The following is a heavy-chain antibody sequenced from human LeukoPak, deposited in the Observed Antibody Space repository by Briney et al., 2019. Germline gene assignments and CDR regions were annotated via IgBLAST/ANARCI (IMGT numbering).Heavy chain of an antibody. CDR3: ARGELGTRRRIAVAGRRGSQALDY. Sequence: GRSLRLSCAASGFTFSSYAMHWVRQAPGKGLEWVAVISYDGSNKYYADSVKGRFTISRDNSKNTLYLQMNSLRAEDTAVYYCARGELGTRRRIAVAGRRGSQALDYWGQGTLVTVSS. CDR2: ISYDGSNK. D-gene: IGHD6-19*01. J-gene: IGHJ4*02. V-gene: IGHV3-30-3*01. CDR1: GFTFSSYA.